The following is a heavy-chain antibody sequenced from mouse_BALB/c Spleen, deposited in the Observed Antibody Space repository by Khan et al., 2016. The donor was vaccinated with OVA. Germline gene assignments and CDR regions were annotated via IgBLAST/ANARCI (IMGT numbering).Heavy chain of an antibody. Sequence: QVQLQQSGAELARPGASVKMSCKASGYTFTSYTIHWIKLRPGQGLEWIGYINPSNGYTNYNQKFKDKATLTADKSTTTAYMQLSSLTSDDSAVYECVIDGAYHRNVGWFAYWGQGTLVTVSA. CDR2: INPSNGYT. V-gene: IGHV1-4*01. J-gene: IGHJ3*01. CDR1: GYTFTSYT. D-gene: IGHD2-14*01. CDR3: VIDGAYHRNVGWFAY.